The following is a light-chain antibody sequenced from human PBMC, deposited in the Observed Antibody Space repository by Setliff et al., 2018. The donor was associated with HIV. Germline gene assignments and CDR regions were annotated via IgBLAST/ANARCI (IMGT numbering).Light chain of an antibody. CDR3: SSYTSSSTYV. J-gene: IGLJ1*01. CDR2: DVS. V-gene: IGLV2-14*03. Sequence: ALTQPRSVSGSPGQSVTISCTGTSSDVGGYNYVSWYQQHPGKAPQLIIYDVSNRPSGVSNRFSGSKSGNTASLTISGLQAEDEADYYCSSYTSSSTYVFGTGTKVTVL. CDR1: SSDVGGYNY.